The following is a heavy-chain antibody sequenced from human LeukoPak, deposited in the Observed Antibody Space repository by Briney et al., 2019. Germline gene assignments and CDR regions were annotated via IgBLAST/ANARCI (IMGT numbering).Heavy chain of an antibody. CDR2: INADGSST. CDR1: GFTFNTYW. V-gene: IGHV3-74*01. Sequence: GGSLRLSCAASGFTFNTYWMHWVRQAPGKGLVWVSSINADGSSTSYADSMKGRFTTSRDNAKNTLYLQMNSLRAEDTAVYYCASQQSFHYYYMDVWGKGTTVTVSS. D-gene: IGHD2/OR15-2a*01. CDR3: ASQQSFHYYYMDV. J-gene: IGHJ6*03.